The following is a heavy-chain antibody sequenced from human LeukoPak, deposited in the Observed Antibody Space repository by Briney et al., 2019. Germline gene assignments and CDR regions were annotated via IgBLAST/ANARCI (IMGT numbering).Heavy chain of an antibody. V-gene: IGHV1-58*02. CDR2: IVVGSGNT. CDR1: GFTFTSSA. CDR3: AADAIVGATHFDY. J-gene: IGHJ4*02. D-gene: IGHD1-26*01. Sequence: ASVKVSCKASGFTFTSSAMQWVRQARGQRLEWIGWIVVGSGNTNYAQKFQERVTITRDMSTSTAYMELSSLRSEDTAVYYCAADAIVGATHFDYWGQGTLVTVSS.